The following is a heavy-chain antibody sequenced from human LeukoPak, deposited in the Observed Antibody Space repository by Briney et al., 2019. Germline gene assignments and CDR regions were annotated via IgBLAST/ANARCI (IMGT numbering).Heavy chain of an antibody. Sequence: PSETLSLTCIVSGGSIISSSYYWGWIRQPPGKGLEWIGNIYYSGSAYFNPSLKSRVAISVDTSKNQFSLKLSSVTAADTAVYYCANYCSSSSCHIRRAFDIWGQGTMVTVSS. CDR1: GGSIISSSYY. V-gene: IGHV4-39*01. CDR2: IYYSGSA. D-gene: IGHD2-2*02. J-gene: IGHJ3*02. CDR3: ANYCSSSSCHIRRAFDI.